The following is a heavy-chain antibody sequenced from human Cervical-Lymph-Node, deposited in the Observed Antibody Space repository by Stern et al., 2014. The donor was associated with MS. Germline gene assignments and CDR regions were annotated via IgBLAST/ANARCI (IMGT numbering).Heavy chain of an antibody. CDR2: IIPIFGTT. V-gene: IGHV1-69*01. CDR3: ARAGGSTVGYYVDY. J-gene: IGHJ4*02. Sequence: VQLVQSGAAVKKPGSSVKVSCQTSGDTFTRHAINWVRQAPGQGLERMGGIIPIFGTTNHAQKFRDRVTITADASTNTVYMELNSLRSEDTAVYFCARAGGSTVGYYVDYWGQGTLVTVSS. D-gene: IGHD1-26*01. CDR1: GDTFTRHA.